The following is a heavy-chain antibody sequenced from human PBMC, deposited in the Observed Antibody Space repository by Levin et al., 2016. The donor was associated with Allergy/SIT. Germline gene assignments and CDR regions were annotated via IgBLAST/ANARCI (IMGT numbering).Heavy chain of an antibody. J-gene: IGHJ4*02. D-gene: IGHD2-21*01. V-gene: IGHV1-2*04. CDR2: INPNSGGT. CDR3: ARASILYCGGDCLNFDY. Sequence: WVRQAPGQGLEWMGWINPNSGGTNYAQKFQGWVTMTRDTSISTAYMELSRLRSDDTAVYYCARASILYCGGDCLNFDYWGQGTLVTVSS.